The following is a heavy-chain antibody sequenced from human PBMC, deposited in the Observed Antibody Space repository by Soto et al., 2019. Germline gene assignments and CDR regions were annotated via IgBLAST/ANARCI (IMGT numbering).Heavy chain of an antibody. CDR1: GFTFNRYA. Sequence: GGSLRLSCTASGFTFNRYAMGWVRQTPGKGLQWVAGISASGGSTYYGPSVMGRFTISRDSSKNTLHLQIDSLRGEDTAIYYCAKATTYSYDTDAFDFWGHGTMVTVSS. D-gene: IGHD3-22*01. J-gene: IGHJ3*01. CDR3: AKATTYSYDTDAFDF. V-gene: IGHV3-23*01. CDR2: ISASGGST.